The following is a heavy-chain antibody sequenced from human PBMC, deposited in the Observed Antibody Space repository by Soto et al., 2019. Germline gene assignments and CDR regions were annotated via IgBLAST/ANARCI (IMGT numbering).Heavy chain of an antibody. J-gene: IGHJ6*02. V-gene: IGHV3-11*01. Sequence: QVQLVESGGGLVKPGGSLRLSCAASGFTFSDYYMSWIRQAPGKGLEWVSYISSSGSTIYYADSVKGRFTISRDNAKNSLYLQINSQKAEDTAVYYRASYTAMGHYYYYGMVVGGRGTTVNVPS. CDR1: GFTFSDYY. CDR3: ASYTAMGHYYYYGMVV. CDR2: ISSSGSTI. D-gene: IGHD5-18*01.